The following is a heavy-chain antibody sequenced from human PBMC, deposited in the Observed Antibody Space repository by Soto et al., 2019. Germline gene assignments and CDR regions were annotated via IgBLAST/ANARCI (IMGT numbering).Heavy chain of an antibody. Sequence: GGSLRLSCAASGFTFDDYAMHWVRQAPGKGLEWVSGISWNSGSIGYADSVKGRFTISRDNAKNSLYLQMNSLRAEDTALYYCAKEAEYCSGGSCYYYGMDVWGQGTTVTVSS. CDR1: GFTFDDYA. V-gene: IGHV3-9*01. CDR3: AKEAEYCSGGSCYYYGMDV. D-gene: IGHD2-15*01. CDR2: ISWNSGSI. J-gene: IGHJ6*02.